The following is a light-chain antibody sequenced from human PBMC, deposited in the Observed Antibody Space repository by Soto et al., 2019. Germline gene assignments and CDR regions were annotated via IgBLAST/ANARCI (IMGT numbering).Light chain of an antibody. Sequence: DIVMTQSPLSLPVTPGEPASISCRSSQSLLHSNGYNYLDWNLQKPGQSPQLLIYLGSNRDSGVPNRFSGSGSGTDFTLKISRVEAEDVGVYYCMQALQTPRTFGQVTKLEIK. CDR1: QSLLHSNGYNY. CDR2: LGS. V-gene: IGKV2-28*01. J-gene: IGKJ2*01. CDR3: MQALQTPRT.